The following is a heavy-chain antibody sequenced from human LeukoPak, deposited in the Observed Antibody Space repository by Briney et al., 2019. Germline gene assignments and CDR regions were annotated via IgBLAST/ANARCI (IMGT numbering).Heavy chain of an antibody. J-gene: IGHJ1*01. CDR3: AKFDSSGYILEYFHH. V-gene: IGHV3-23*01. CDR2: LSGSGGST. D-gene: IGHD3-22*01. CDR1: GFTFSSYA. Sequence: GGSLRLSCAASGFTFSSYAMSWVRQAPGKGLEWVSTLSGSGGSTYYADSVKGRFTISRDNSKNTVYLQMNSPRDEDTAVYFCAKFDSSGYILEYFHHWGQGTLVTVSS.